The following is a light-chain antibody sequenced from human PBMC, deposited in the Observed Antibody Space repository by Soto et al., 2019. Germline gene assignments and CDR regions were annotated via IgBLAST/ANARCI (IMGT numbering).Light chain of an antibody. J-gene: IGKJ1*01. CDR1: QSISIW. CDR3: QQYDSYTWT. Sequence: DIQMTQSPSTLSASVGDRVTITCRASQSISIWLAWYQQKPGKAPKLLIYKASNLESGVPSRFSGSGSGTEFTLTISSLQPDDFATYYCQQYDSYTWTFGQGTKVEIK. V-gene: IGKV1-5*03. CDR2: KAS.